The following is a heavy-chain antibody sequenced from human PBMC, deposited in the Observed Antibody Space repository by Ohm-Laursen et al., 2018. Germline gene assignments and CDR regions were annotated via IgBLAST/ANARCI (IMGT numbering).Heavy chain of an antibody. V-gene: IGHV1-2*02. CDR3: ARDLEVGAPYGMDV. CDR2: INPNSGGT. CDR1: GYTFTGYY. Sequence: SVKVSCKASGYTFTGYYMHWVRQAPGQGLEWMGWINPNSGGTNYAQKVQCRVTMTRDTSISTAYMELSRLRSDDTAVYYCARDLEVGAPYGMDVWGQGTTVTVSS. J-gene: IGHJ6*02. D-gene: IGHD1-26*01.